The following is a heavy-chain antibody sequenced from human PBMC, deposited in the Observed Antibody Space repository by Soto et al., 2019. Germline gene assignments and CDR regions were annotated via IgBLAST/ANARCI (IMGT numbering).Heavy chain of an antibody. CDR1: GYTFTIYW. D-gene: IGHD4-17*01. V-gene: IGHV5-51*01. J-gene: IGHJ4*02. CDR3: ARPANTVADHFDL. Sequence: GESLKISCQVSGYTFTIYWIGWVRQMPGKGLEWMGIIYPSDSDTRYSPSFQGQVTISADQSINTTYLQWDSLKASDTAIYYCARPANTVADHFDLWGQGTPVTVSS. CDR2: IYPSDSDT.